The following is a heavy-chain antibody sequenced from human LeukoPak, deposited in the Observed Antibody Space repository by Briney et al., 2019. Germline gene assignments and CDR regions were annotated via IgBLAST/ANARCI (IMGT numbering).Heavy chain of an antibody. CDR1: GYSISSGYY. Sequence: SVTLSLTYAVSGYSISSGYYWGWIRQPPGKGLEWIGSIYHSGSTYYNPSLKSRVTISVDTSKNQFSLKLSSVTAADTAVYYCARLTDLFDYWGQGTLVTVSS. D-gene: IGHD3-16*01. J-gene: IGHJ4*02. V-gene: IGHV4-38-2*01. CDR2: IYHSGST. CDR3: ARLTDLFDY.